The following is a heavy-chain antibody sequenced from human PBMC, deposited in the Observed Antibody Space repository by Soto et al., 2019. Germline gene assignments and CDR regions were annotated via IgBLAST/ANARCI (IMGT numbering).Heavy chain of an antibody. Sequence: QVQLQESGPGLVKPSETLSLTCTVSGGSISSYYWSWIRQSPGKGLEWVAYISHTGTTDYNPSLKSRLXXXLXXSKNQFSLKLTSVPAADTAVYYCARGPAWMDAFDIWGQGTKVTVSP. V-gene: IGHV4-59*01. CDR1: GGSISSYY. J-gene: IGHJ3*02. CDR2: ISHTGTT. D-gene: IGHD5-12*01. CDR3: ARGPAWMDAFDI.